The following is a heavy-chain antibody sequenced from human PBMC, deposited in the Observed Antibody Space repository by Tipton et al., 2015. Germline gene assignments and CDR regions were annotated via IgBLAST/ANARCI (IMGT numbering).Heavy chain of an antibody. V-gene: IGHV4-61*01. Sequence: GLVKPSETLSLTCSVSGGSVSLGTYYWSWVRQPPGKRLEWIGYIYYTGSTNYNPSLKSRVTMSVDTSTSQFSLKVNSVTAADTAVYYCARLYRYGSFAFDVWGQGTMVPVSS. CDR2: IYYTGST. J-gene: IGHJ3*01. CDR3: ARLYRYGSFAFDV. D-gene: IGHD5-18*01. CDR1: GGSVSLGTYY.